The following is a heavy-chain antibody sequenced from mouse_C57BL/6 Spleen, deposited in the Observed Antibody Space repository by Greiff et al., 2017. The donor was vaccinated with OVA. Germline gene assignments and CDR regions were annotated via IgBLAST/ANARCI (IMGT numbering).Heavy chain of an antibody. CDR3: ARLGSSHFAY. D-gene: IGHD1-1*01. V-gene: IGHV5-6*01. CDR2: IRSGGSYT. CDR1: GFTFSSYG. J-gene: IGHJ2*01. Sequence: EVKVVESGGDLVKPGGSLKLSCAASGFTFSSYGMSWVRQTPDKRLEWVATIRSGGSYTYYPDSVKGRFTISRDNAKNTLYLQMSSLKSEDTAMYYCARLGSSHFAYWGQGTPLTVSS.